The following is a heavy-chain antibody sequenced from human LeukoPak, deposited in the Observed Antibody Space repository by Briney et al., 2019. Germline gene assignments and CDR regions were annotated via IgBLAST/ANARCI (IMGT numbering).Heavy chain of an antibody. Sequence: GGSLRLSCAASGFTFDDYAMHWVRQAPGKGLEWVSGISWNSGSIGYADSVMGRFTISRDNAKNSLYLQMNSLRAEDTALYYCAKDIHYYDSSGTFDYWGQGTLVTVSS. V-gene: IGHV3-9*01. J-gene: IGHJ4*02. CDR3: AKDIHYYDSSGTFDY. CDR2: ISWNSGSI. D-gene: IGHD3-22*01. CDR1: GFTFDDYA.